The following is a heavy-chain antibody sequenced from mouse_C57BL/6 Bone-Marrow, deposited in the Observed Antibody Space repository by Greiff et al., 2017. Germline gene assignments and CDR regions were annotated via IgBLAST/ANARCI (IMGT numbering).Heavy chain of an antibody. CDR1: GFTFSDYG. D-gene: IGHD3-3*01. J-gene: IGHJ2*01. CDR3: AKSWGTSYYFDY. Sequence: DVMLVESGGGLVKPGGSLKLSCAASGFTFSDYGMHWVRQAPEKGLEWVAYISSGSSTIYYADTVKGRFTISRDNAKNTLFLQMTSLRSDDTAMYYCAKSWGTSYYFDYWGQGTTLTVSS. CDR2: ISSGSSTI. V-gene: IGHV5-17*01.